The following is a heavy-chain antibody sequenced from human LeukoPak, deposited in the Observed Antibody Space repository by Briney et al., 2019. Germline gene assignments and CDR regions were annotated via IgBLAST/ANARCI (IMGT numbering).Heavy chain of an antibody. D-gene: IGHD6-19*01. V-gene: IGHV4-31*03. CDR2: IYYSGST. CDR1: SGSISRGGNS. Sequence: PSETLSLTYTVSSGSISRGGNSWSWIRHHPGKGLEWIGYIYYSGSTYYNPSLKSRVTISVDTSKNQFSLKLSSVTAADTAVYYCAREPRQVAGTNWFDPWGQGTLVTVSS. CDR3: AREPRQVAGTNWFDP. J-gene: IGHJ5*02.